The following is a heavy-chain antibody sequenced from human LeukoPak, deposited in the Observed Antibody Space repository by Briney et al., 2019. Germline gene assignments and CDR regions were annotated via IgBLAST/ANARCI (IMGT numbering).Heavy chain of an antibody. CDR3: ATPGQWPVYFDY. D-gene: IGHD6-19*01. CDR2: VSGSGTTT. Sequence: GGSLRLSCAASGFTFGSYAMSWVRQAPGKGLEWVSGVSGSGTTTYYADSVKGRFSISRDNSKNTLFLQMNSLRADDTAVCYCATPGQWPVYFDYWGPGIQVTVSS. CDR1: GFTFGSYA. V-gene: IGHV3-23*01. J-gene: IGHJ4*02.